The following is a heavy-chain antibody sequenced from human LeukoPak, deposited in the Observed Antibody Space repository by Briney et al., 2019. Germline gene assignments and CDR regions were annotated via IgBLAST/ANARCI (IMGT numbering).Heavy chain of an antibody. V-gene: IGHV3-53*01. CDR1: GFTVSSNY. CDR2: IYSGGST. Sequence: GGSLRLSCAASGFTVSSNYMSWVRQAPGKGLEWVSVIYSGGSTYYADSVKGRFTISRDNSKNTLYLQMNSLRAEDTALYYCAKDGGGSLEWLPPMDIWGQGTTVTVSS. CDR3: AKDGGGSLEWLPPMDI. J-gene: IGHJ6*02. D-gene: IGHD3-3*01.